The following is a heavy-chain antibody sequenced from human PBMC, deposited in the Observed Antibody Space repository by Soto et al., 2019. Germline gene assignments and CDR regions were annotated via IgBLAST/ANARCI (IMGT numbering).Heavy chain of an antibody. J-gene: IGHJ4*02. V-gene: IGHV3-30*18. Sequence: GGSLRLSCATSGFTFSTYGMHWVRQAPGKGLEWVAVISYDGNNKYYADSVKGRFTISRDNSKNTLYLQMSSLRAEDTAVYYCAKSVYNWNDGFFDYWGQGTLVTVSS. CDR3: AKSVYNWNDGFFDY. D-gene: IGHD1-1*01. CDR1: GFTFSTYG. CDR2: ISYDGNNK.